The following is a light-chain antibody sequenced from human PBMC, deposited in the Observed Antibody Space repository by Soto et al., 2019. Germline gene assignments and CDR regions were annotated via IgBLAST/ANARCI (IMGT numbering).Light chain of an antibody. CDR2: DAS. CDR1: QSVDNN. CDR3: QQRSNWPRT. Sequence: EIVLTQSPGTLSLSPVERATLSCMASQSVDNNVAWYQQKPGQAPRLLIYDASNRATGIPARFSGSGSGTDFTLTISSLEPEDFAVYYCQQRSNWPRTFGQGTKVDIK. J-gene: IGKJ1*01. V-gene: IGKV3-11*01.